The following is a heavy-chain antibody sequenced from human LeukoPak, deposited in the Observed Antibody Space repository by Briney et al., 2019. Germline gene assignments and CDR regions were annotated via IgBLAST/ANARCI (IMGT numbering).Heavy chain of an antibody. V-gene: IGHV6-1*01. J-gene: IGHJ3*02. CDR2: TYYRSKWYN. CDR1: GDSVSSSGAA. CDR3: TRGGGAFDI. D-gene: IGHD3-16*01. Sequence: SQTLSLTCAISGDSVSSSGAAWNWIRQSPSRGLEWLGRTYYRSKWYNDSTISVKSRITINPDTSKNQFSLQLNSVTPEDTAVYYCTRGGGAFDIWGQGTMVTVSS.